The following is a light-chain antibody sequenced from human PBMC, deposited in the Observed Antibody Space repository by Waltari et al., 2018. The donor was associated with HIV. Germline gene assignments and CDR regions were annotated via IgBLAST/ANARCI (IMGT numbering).Light chain of an antibody. J-gene: IGLJ2*01. V-gene: IGLV3-1*01. CDR3: QTWDRSTVI. Sequence: FELTQPPSVSVSQRQTATITCTANYLTQKYISWYQKRPGQSPLLVIYEDSKRPSEISERFSGSNSGDTATLTISVTESLDEAEYFCQTWDRSTVIFGGGTKLTVL. CDR2: EDS. CDR1: YLTQKY.